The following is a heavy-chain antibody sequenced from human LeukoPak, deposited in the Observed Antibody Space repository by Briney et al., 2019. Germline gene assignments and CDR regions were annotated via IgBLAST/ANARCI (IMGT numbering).Heavy chain of an antibody. J-gene: IGHJ4*02. Sequence: GGSLRLSCTASGFTFSTYNMNWVRQSPGKGLEWVSSISSSSSYKYYADSVKGRFTISRDNARNSLSLQMNSLRAEDTAVYYYARGWFGAAAADDYWGQGTLITVSS. V-gene: IGHV3-21*01. CDR3: ARGWFGAAAADDY. D-gene: IGHD6-13*01. CDR1: GFTFSTYN. CDR2: ISSSSSYK.